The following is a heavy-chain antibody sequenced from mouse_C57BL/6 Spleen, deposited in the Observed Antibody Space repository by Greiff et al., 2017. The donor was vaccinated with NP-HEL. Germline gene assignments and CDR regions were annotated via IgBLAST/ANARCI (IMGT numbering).Heavy chain of an antibody. J-gene: IGHJ3*01. CDR2: IDPSDSYT. CDR3: ARSPYYGSSYVLAY. Sequence: VQLQQPGAELVKPGASVKLSCKASGYTFTSYWMQWVNQRPGQGLEWIGEIDPSDSYTNYNQKFKGKATLTVDTSSSTAYMQLSSLTSEDSAVYYCARSPYYGSSYVLAYWGQGTLVTVSA. V-gene: IGHV1-50*01. CDR1: GYTFTSYW. D-gene: IGHD1-1*01.